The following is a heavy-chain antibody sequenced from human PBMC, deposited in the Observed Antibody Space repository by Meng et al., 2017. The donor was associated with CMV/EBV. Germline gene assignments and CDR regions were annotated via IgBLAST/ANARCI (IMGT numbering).Heavy chain of an antibody. D-gene: IGHD6-6*01. CDR2: IYPGDSDT. J-gene: IGHJ4*02. CDR1: GYSVTSYG. V-gene: IGHV5-51*01. Sequence: SCKDYGYSVTSYGIGWVRQMPGKGLGWMGIIYPGDSDTRYSPSFQGQVTISADKSISTAYLQWSSLKASDTAMYYCARPSSSSSLDYWGQGTLVTVSS. CDR3: ARPSSSSSLDY.